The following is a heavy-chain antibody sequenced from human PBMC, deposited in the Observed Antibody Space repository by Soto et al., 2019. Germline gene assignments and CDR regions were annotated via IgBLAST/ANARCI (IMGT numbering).Heavy chain of an antibody. J-gene: IGHJ4*02. Sequence: EVQLVETGGGLIQPGGSLRLSCAASGFTVSSNYMSWVRQAPGKGLEWVSVIYSGGSTYYADSVKGRFTISRDNSKNTLYLQMNSLRAEDTAVYYCARVRWGIAAAGTMDYWGQGTLVTVS. V-gene: IGHV3-53*02. CDR3: ARVRWGIAAAGTMDY. CDR2: IYSGGST. D-gene: IGHD6-13*01. CDR1: GFTVSSNY.